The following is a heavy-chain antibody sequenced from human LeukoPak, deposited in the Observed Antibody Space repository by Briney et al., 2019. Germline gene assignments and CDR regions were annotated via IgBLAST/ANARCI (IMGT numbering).Heavy chain of an antibody. CDR2: IYIGDSDT. CDR3: ARLVPSYDSNGYFDY. Sequence: GESLKISCEGSGYRFSDYWIGWVRQMPDKGLEWMGIIYIGDSDTRYSPSFQGQVTISADKSISTAHLQRSSLRASDTAMYYCARLVPSYDSNGYFDYWGQGTLVTVSS. J-gene: IGHJ4*02. CDR1: GYRFSDYW. V-gene: IGHV5-51*01. D-gene: IGHD3-22*01.